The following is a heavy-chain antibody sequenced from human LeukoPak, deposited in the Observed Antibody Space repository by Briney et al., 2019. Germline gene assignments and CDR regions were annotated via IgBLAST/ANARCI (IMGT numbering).Heavy chain of an antibody. D-gene: IGHD3-10*01. V-gene: IGHV4-4*08. Sequence: SETLSLTCTVSGGSISSYYWSWIRQPPGKGLEWIGYIYTSGSTNYNPSLKSRVTISVDTSKNQFSLKLSSVTAADTAVYYCARGRITMVRGVIMGHWFDPWGQGTLVTVSS. CDR1: GGSISSYY. CDR3: ARGRITMVRGVIMGHWFDP. CDR2: IYTSGST. J-gene: IGHJ5*02.